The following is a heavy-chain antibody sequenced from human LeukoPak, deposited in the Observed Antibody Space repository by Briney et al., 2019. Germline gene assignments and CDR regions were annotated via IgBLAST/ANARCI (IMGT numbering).Heavy chain of an antibody. CDR1: GFTVSSNY. Sequence: GGSLRLSCAASGFTVSSNYMSWVRQAPGKGLEWVSVIYSGGSTYYADSVKGRFTISRDNSKNTLYLQMNSLRAEDTAVYYCVREQTTITLYGMDVWGQGTTVFVSS. CDR2: IYSGGST. CDR3: VREQTTITLYGMDV. V-gene: IGHV3-53*01. J-gene: IGHJ6*02. D-gene: IGHD3-9*01.